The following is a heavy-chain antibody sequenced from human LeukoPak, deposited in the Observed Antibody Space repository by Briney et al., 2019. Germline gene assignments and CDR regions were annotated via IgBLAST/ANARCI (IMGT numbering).Heavy chain of an antibody. CDR2: IYYSGST. D-gene: IGHD6-13*01. CDR1: GVSISSGGYY. CDR3: AGGRYSRPYYFDY. J-gene: IGHJ4*02. V-gene: IGHV4-31*03. Sequence: SQTLSLTCTVSGVSISSGGYYWSWIRQHPGKALEWIGYIYYSGSTYYNPSLKSRVTISVDTSKNQFSLKLSSVTAADTAVYYCAGGRYSRPYYFDYWGQGTLVTVSS.